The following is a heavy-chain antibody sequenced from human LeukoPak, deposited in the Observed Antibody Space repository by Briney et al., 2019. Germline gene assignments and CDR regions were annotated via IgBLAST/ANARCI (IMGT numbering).Heavy chain of an antibody. CDR2: IYSGGST. CDR3: ARDRTVAATPRSYYYYPMDV. J-gene: IGHJ6*04. Sequence: PGGSLRLSCAASGFTVSSNYMSWVRQAPGKGLELGSVIYSGGSTYYADSVKGRFTISRDNSKNTLYLQMNSLRAEDTAVYYCARDRTVAATPRSYYYYPMDVWGKGPTVTVSS. V-gene: IGHV3-53*01. D-gene: IGHD2-15*01. CDR1: GFTVSSNY.